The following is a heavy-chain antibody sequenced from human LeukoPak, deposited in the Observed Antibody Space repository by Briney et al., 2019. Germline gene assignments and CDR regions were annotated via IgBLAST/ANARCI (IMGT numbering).Heavy chain of an antibody. CDR1: GGAFSGYY. CDR3: ARHGAVGAKPFDI. V-gene: IGHV4-34*12. J-gene: IGHJ3*02. CDR2: IFYSGST. D-gene: IGHD1-26*01. Sequence: KSSETLSLTCAVYGGAFSGYYWSWIRQPPGKGLEWIGNIFYSGSTYYNPSLKSRVTISVDTSKNQFSLKLSSVTAADTAVYYCARHGAVGAKPFDIWGQGTMVTVSS.